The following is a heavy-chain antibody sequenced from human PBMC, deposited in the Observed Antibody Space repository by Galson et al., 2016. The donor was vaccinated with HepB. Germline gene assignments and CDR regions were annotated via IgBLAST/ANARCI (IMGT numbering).Heavy chain of an antibody. D-gene: IGHD6-13*01. Sequence: SLRLSCAASGFSLRNHWMSWVRRAPGKGLEWVANINQDGSVEKYVDSVKGRFTIFKDNAMNSLYLQLNSLSAEDTAMFYCARIAADGSTFDYWGQGTLVTVSS. CDR1: GFSLRNHW. J-gene: IGHJ4*02. CDR2: INQDGSVE. V-gene: IGHV3-7*03. CDR3: ARIAADGSTFDY.